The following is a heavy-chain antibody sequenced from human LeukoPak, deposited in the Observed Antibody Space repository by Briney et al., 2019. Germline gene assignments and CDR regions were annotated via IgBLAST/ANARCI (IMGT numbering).Heavy chain of an antibody. CDR3: AVNRGSYSLLWEYLYYFDY. CDR1: GGTFSSYA. D-gene: IGHD1-26*01. J-gene: IGHJ4*02. CDR2: IIPIFGTA. Sequence: SVKVSCKASGGTFSSYAISWVRQAPGQGLEWMGGIIPIFGTANYAQKFQGRVTITTDEATSTAYMELSSLRSEDKAVYYCAVNRGSYSLLWEYLYYFDYWGQGTLVTVSS. V-gene: IGHV1-69*05.